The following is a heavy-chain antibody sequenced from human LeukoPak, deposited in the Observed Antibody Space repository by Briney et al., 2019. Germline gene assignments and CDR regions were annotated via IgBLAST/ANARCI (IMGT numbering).Heavy chain of an antibody. CDR3: ARDPRSGSLDY. CDR2: INPNSGGT. J-gene: IGHJ4*02. D-gene: IGHD1-26*01. CDR1: GYSFSSYG. Sequence: ASVKVSCKASGYSFSSYGISWVRQAPGQGLEWMGWINPNSGGTNYAQKFQGRVTMTRDTSISTAYMELSRLRSDDTAVYYCARDPRSGSLDYWGQGTLVTVSS. V-gene: IGHV1-2*02.